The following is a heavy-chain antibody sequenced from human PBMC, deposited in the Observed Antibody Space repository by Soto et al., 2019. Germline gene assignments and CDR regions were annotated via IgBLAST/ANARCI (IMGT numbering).Heavy chain of an antibody. CDR2: IIPLFGTP. CDR3: ARDRDDYGSGNYYNRSDF. V-gene: IGHV1-69*01. D-gene: IGHD3-10*01. CDR1: GGIFSTYA. J-gene: IGHJ4*02. Sequence: QVQLVQSGAEVKKPGSSVKVSCKASGGIFSTYAISWLRQAPGQGLEWMGGIIPLFGTPNYAQRFQGRVTITADESTSTAYMKLSRLRSEYTAVYYCARDRDDYGSGNYYNRSDFWGQGTLVTVSS.